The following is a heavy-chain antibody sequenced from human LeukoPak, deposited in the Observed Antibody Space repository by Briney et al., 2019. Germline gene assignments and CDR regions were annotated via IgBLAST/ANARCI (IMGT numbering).Heavy chain of an antibody. V-gene: IGHV3-74*01. CDR1: GFTFASYW. CDR3: ARVTDIVVVPAGNFDY. J-gene: IGHJ4*02. CDR2: INSDGSIT. Sequence: GGSLRLSCAASGFTFASYWMHWVRQAPGKGLVWVSRINSDGSITNYADSVKGRFTISRDNAKNSLYLQMNSLTAEDTAVYYCARVTDIVVVPAGNFDYWGQGTLVTVSS. D-gene: IGHD2-2*01.